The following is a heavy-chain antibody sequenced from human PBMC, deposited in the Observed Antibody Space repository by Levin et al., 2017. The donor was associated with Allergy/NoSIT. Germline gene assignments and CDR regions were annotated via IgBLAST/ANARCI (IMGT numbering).Heavy chain of an antibody. J-gene: IGHJ4*02. Sequence: LSLTCAASGLTFAHYWMHWVRQAPGKGLVWLCRVNSDGSDTVYADSVKGRLTISRDNAKNTLYLQMSSLRAEDTAVYYCATGGNQYFDYWGQGTLVTVSS. CDR2: VNSDGSDT. D-gene: IGHD2/OR15-2a*01. V-gene: IGHV3-74*01. CDR3: ATGGNQYFDY. CDR1: GLTFAHYW.